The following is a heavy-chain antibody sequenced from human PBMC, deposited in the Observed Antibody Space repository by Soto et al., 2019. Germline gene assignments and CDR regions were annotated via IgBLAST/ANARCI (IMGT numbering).Heavy chain of an antibody. CDR1: GFTFSSYA. J-gene: IGHJ6*02. Sequence: PGGSLRLSCAASGFTFSSYAMSWVRQAPGKGLEWVSAISGSGGSTYYADSVKGRFTISRDNSKNTLYLQMNSLRAEDTAVYYCAKAPGGYDSSGYPYGMDVWGQGTTVTVSS. V-gene: IGHV3-23*01. D-gene: IGHD3-22*01. CDR3: AKAPGGYDSSGYPYGMDV. CDR2: ISGSGGST.